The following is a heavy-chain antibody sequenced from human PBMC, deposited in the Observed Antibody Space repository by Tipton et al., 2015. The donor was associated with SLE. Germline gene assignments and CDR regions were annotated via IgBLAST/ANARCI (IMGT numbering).Heavy chain of an antibody. Sequence: TLSLTCTVSGDSISSSTYFWGWIRQPPGKGLEWIGSIYYSGSTYYNPSLKSRVTISVDTSKNQFSLKLSSVTVADTAVYYCARGIRAWGQGTLVTVSS. CDR3: ARGIRA. V-gene: IGHV4-39*07. CDR1: GDSISSSTYF. J-gene: IGHJ5*02. CDR2: IYYSGST. D-gene: IGHD2-15*01.